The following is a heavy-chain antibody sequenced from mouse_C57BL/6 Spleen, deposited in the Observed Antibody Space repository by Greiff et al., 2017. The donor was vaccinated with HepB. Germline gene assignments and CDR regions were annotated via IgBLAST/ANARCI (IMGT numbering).Heavy chain of an antibody. Sequence: VKLQESGAELVRPGTSVKMSCKASGYTFTNYWIGWAKQRPGHGLEWIGDIYPGGGYTNYNEKFKGKATLTADKSSSTAYMQFSSLTSEDSAIYYCARRGATVKYFDVWGTGTTVTVSS. CDR1: GYTFTNYW. J-gene: IGHJ1*03. V-gene: IGHV1-63*01. CDR2: IYPGGGYT. CDR3: ARRGATVKYFDV. D-gene: IGHD1-1*01.